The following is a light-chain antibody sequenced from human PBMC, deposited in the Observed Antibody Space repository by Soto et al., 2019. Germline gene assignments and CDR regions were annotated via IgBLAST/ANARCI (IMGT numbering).Light chain of an antibody. Sequence: IQMTQSPSSLSASVGDRVTITCRASQDIRNDLGWYQQRPGKAPKLLIYAASNLHSGVPSRFSGSGSGTHFTLTIRGLQPEDIATYFCLQDNNYPWTFGQGIKVAIK. V-gene: IGKV1-6*01. CDR2: AAS. J-gene: IGKJ1*01. CDR1: QDIRND. CDR3: LQDNNYPWT.